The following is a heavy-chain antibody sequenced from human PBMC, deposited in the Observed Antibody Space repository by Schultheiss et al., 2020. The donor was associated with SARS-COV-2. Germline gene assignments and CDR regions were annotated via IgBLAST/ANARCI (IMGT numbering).Heavy chain of an antibody. Sequence: SETLSLTCAVSGGSISSSNWWSWVRQPPGKGLEWIGEIYHSGSTNYNPSLKSRVTISVDKSKNQFSLKLSSVTAADTAVYYCARVFGVVIIKYYYMDVWGKGTTVTVSS. CDR1: GGSISSSNW. V-gene: IGHV4-4*02. CDR3: ARVFGVVIIKYYYMDV. D-gene: IGHD3-3*01. J-gene: IGHJ6*03. CDR2: IYHSGST.